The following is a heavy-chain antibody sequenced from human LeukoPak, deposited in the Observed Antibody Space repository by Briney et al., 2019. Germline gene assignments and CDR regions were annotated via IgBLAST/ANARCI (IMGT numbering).Heavy chain of an antibody. CDR3: ARGAPNYYDSSGYPPDAFDI. CDR1: GFTFSSHY. Sequence: GGSLRLSCAASGFTFSSHYMHWVRQVPGKGLVWVSRINGDGNETPYADSVKGRFTISRDNSKNTLYLQMNSLRAEDTAVYYCARGAPNYYDSSGYPPDAFDIWGQGTMVTVSS. D-gene: IGHD3-22*01. J-gene: IGHJ3*02. V-gene: IGHV3-74*01. CDR2: INGDGNET.